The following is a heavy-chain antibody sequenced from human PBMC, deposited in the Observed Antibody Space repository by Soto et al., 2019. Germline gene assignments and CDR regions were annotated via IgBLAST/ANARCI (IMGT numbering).Heavy chain of an antibody. D-gene: IGHD6-6*01. CDR1: GFTLSGYA. CDR3: ARRARPDFYYMDV. V-gene: IGHV3-64*01. Sequence: ESGGGLAQPGGSLRLSCAASGFTLSGYAMDWVRQAPGKGLEYVSGISSNGVGTYYANSVQGRFTISRDNSKNTVYLQMGSLIPEDMAVYYCARRARPDFYYMDVWGKGTTVTVS. CDR2: ISSNGVGT. J-gene: IGHJ6*03.